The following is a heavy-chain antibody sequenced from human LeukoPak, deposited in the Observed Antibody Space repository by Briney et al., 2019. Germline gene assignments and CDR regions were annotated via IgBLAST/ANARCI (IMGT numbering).Heavy chain of an antibody. CDR1: GFTFSDYY. V-gene: IGHV3-11*01. D-gene: IGHD1-1*01. Sequence: GGSLRLSCAASGFTFSDYYMSWIRQAPGKGLEWVSYISSSGSTIYYADSVKGRFTISRDNAKNSPYLQMNSLRAEDTAVYYCASGEDNKKGTEYYWGQGTLVTVSS. CDR2: ISSSGSTI. J-gene: IGHJ4*02. CDR3: ASGEDNKKGTEYY.